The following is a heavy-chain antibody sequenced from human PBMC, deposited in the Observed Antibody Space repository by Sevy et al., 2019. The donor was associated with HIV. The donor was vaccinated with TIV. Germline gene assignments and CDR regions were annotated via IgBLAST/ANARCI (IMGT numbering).Heavy chain of an antibody. D-gene: IGHD3-16*01. CDR2: ISYDGSNK. CDR3: ARGPNFGGGMDV. CDR1: GFTFSSYA. V-gene: IGHV3-30*04. Sequence: GGSLRLSCAASGFTFSSYAMHWVRQAPGKGLEWVAVISYDGSNKYYAASVKGRFTISRDNSKNTLYLQMNSLRAEDTAVYYCARGPNFGGGMDVWGQGTTVTVSS. J-gene: IGHJ6*02.